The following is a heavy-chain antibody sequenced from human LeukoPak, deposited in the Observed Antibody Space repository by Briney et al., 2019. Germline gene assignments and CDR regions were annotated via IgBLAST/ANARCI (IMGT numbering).Heavy chain of an antibody. CDR3: ASLIDDY. CDR1: GGSISGYY. Sequence: PSETLSLTCTVSGGSISGYYWSWIRQPTGKGLEWIGYIYYSGSTNYNPSLKSRVTISVDTSKNQFSLKLSSVTAADTAVYYCASLIDDYWGQGTLVTVSS. CDR2: IYYSGST. J-gene: IGHJ4*02. D-gene: IGHD3-22*01. V-gene: IGHV4-59*01.